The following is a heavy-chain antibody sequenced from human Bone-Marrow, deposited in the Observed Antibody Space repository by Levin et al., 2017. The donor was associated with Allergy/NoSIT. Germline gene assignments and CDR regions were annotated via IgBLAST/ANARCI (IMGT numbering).Heavy chain of an antibody. CDR3: ARENATWVYFDL. CDR2: INQSGTT. D-gene: IGHD7-27*01. V-gene: IGHV4-34*01. CDR1: GGSFRGYY. Sequence: SQTLSLPCAVYGGSFRGYYWTWLRQPPGKGLEWIGEINQSGTTNYNPSLKSRVTISLDTSKNQFSLKLKSVTAADTAVYYGARENATWVYFDLWGQGSLVTVSS. J-gene: IGHJ4*02.